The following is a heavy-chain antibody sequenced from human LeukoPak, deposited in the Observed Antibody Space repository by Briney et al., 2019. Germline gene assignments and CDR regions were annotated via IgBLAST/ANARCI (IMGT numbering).Heavy chain of an antibody. CDR3: ASQGGLLWFGELSGGMDV. J-gene: IGHJ6*02. D-gene: IGHD3-10*01. Sequence: GGSLRLSCAASGFTFSSYGMHWVRQAPGKGLEWVAVISYDGSNKYYADSVKGRFTISRDNSKNTLYLQMNSLRAEDTAVYYCASQGGLLWFGELSGGMDVWGQGTTVTVSS. V-gene: IGHV3-30*03. CDR2: ISYDGSNK. CDR1: GFTFSSYG.